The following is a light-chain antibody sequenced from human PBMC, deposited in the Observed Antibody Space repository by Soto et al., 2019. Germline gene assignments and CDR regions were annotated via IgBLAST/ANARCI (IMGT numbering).Light chain of an antibody. Sequence: QSVLTQPASMSGSPGQSITISCTGTSSDVGGYNYVSWYRQHPGKAPKLMIYDDNNRPSGVSNRFSGSKSGNTASLTISGLQAEDEADYYCSSHSSSSTLVVFGGGTKVTVL. V-gene: IGLV2-14*03. CDR2: DDN. J-gene: IGLJ2*01. CDR3: SSHSSSSTLVV. CDR1: SSDVGGYNY.